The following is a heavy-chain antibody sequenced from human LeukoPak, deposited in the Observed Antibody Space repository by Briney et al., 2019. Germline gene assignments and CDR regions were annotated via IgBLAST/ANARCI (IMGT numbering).Heavy chain of an antibody. CDR1: GFIFSSYG. V-gene: IGHV3-23*01. CDR3: AKYYYDGTGSNLFDY. CDR2: ISGSGDST. J-gene: IGHJ4*02. Sequence: GGSLRLSCVASGFIFSSYGMSWVRQAPGKGLEWVSAISGSGDSTFYADSVKGRFTISRDNSKNTLYLQMSSLRAEDRAVYYCAKYYYDGTGSNLFDYWGLGTLVTVSS. D-gene: IGHD3-22*01.